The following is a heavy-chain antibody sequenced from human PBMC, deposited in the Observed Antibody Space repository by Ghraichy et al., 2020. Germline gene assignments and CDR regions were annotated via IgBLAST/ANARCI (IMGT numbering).Heavy chain of an antibody. CDR3: ASGYTAMSYYYYYGMDV. J-gene: IGHJ6*02. CDR2: IIPILGIA. Sequence: SVKVSCKASGGTFSSYAISWVRQAPGQGLEWMGRIIPILGIANYAQKFQGRVTITADKSTSTAYMELSSLRSEDTAVYYCASGYTAMSYYYYYGMDVWGQGTTVTVSS. D-gene: IGHD5-18*01. V-gene: IGHV1-69*04. CDR1: GGTFSSYA.